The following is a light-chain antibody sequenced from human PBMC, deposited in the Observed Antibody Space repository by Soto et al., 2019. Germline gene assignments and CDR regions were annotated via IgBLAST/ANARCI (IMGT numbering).Light chain of an antibody. Sequence: EIVLTQSPGTLSLSPGEKATLSCRASQSVSSKYLAWYQQKPGQAPRLLIFGASNRATGIPDRFSGSGSGTDFSLTISRLEPEDFAVYFCQQYGSSPPLTFGGGTKVEIK. CDR2: GAS. J-gene: IGKJ4*01. CDR3: QQYGSSPPLT. V-gene: IGKV3-20*01. CDR1: QSVSSKY.